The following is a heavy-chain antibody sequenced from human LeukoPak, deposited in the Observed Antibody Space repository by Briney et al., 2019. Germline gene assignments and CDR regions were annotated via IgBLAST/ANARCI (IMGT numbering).Heavy chain of an antibody. CDR2: INHSGST. CDR3: ARDAGHY. V-gene: IGHV4-34*01. Sequence: PSETLSLTCAVYGGSFSGYYWSWIRQPPGKGLEWIGEINHSGSTNYNPSLKSRVTISVDTSKNQFSLKLSSVTAADTAVYYCARDAGHYWGQGTLVTVSS. CDR1: GGSFSGYY. J-gene: IGHJ4*02.